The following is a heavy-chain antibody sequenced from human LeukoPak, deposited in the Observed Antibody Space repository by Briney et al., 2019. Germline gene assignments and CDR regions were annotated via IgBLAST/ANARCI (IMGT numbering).Heavy chain of an antibody. Sequence: ASVCVSCTPSGYTFSAYYMHWVPEAPGQGLEWMGWINLNSGGTNSAQTFQGRVTMTRATSISTAYMDLNSLLSDDTAGYYCARDRSPAPGRSYGRGHFDYWGQGTQVTVSS. J-gene: IGHJ4*02. D-gene: IGHD5-18*01. CDR3: ARDRSPAPGRSYGRGHFDY. CDR2: INLNSGGT. CDR1: GYTFSAYY. V-gene: IGHV1-2*02.